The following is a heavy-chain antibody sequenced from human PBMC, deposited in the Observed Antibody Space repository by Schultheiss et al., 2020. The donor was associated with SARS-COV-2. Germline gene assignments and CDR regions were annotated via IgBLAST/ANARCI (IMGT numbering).Heavy chain of an antibody. CDR2: SYYSGST. V-gene: IGHV4-61*01. CDR3: ARGGLGADYAVTTVDY. Sequence: SETLSLTCTVSGGSVSSGSYSWNWIRQPPGKGLEWIGYSYYSGSTNYNPSLKSRVTISVDTSKNQFSLKLSSVTAADTAVYYCARGGLGADYAVTTVDYWGQGTLVTVSS. D-gene: IGHD4-17*01. J-gene: IGHJ4*02. CDR1: GGSVSSGSYS.